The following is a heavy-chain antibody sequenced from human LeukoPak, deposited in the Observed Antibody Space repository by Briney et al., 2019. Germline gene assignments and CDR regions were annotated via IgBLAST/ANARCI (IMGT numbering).Heavy chain of an antibody. D-gene: IGHD6-13*01. V-gene: IGHV3-23*01. Sequence: SGGSLRLSCAASGFTFSSYAMSWVRQAPGKGLEWVSAISGSGGSTYYADSVKGRFTISRDNSKNTLYLQMNSLRAEDTAVYYCAGYSSSWGYYGMDVWGQGTTVTVSS. CDR2: ISGSGGST. CDR3: AGYSSSWGYYGMDV. J-gene: IGHJ6*02. CDR1: GFTFSSYA.